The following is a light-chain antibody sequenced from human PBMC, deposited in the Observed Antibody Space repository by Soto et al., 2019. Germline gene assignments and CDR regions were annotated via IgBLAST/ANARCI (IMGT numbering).Light chain of an antibody. Sequence: DIVMTQSPLSLPVTPGEPASISCRSSQSLLHSSGYNYLDWYLQKPGQSPQVLIYLGSNRASGVPDRFSGSGSGTYFTLKISRVEAEDVGVYYCMQTLQTPRTFGQGTKVEI. J-gene: IGKJ1*01. CDR3: MQTLQTPRT. V-gene: IGKV2-28*01. CDR2: LGS. CDR1: QSLLHSSGYNY.